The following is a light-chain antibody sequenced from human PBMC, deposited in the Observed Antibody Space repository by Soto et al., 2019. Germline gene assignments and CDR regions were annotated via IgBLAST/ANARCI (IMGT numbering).Light chain of an antibody. CDR3: RSYKNSKNYV. V-gene: IGLV2-14*01. Sequence: QSVLTQPASVSGSPGQSITFSCTGTSSNIGVYNYVSWYQQHPGKAPKLMIYEVNNRPSGVSNRFSGSKSGNTASLTISGLQAEDEADYYCRSYKNSKNYVFGNGTXVTVL. CDR1: SSNIGVYNY. CDR2: EVN. J-gene: IGLJ1*01.